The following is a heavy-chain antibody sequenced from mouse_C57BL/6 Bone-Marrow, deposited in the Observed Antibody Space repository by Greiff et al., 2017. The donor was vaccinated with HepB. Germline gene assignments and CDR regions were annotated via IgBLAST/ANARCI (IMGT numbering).Heavy chain of an antibody. J-gene: IGHJ2*01. V-gene: IGHV14-4*01. D-gene: IGHD1-1*01. CDR3: TTWTTVVATGFDY. CDR2: IDPENGDT. CDR1: GFNIKDDY. Sequence: EVQLQQSGAELVRPGASVKLSCTASGFNIKDDYMHWVKQRPEQGLEWIGWIDPENGDTEYASKFQGKATITADTSSNTAYLQLSSLTSEDTAVYYCTTWTTVVATGFDYWGQGTTLTVSS.